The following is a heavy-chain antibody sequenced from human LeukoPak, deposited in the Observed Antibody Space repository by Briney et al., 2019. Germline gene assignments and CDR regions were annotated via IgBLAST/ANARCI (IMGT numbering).Heavy chain of an antibody. CDR3: ARDAEYYYGSGSYSSGIDV. Sequence: PSETLSLTCTVSGGSIRSGGFYWSWIRQHPGKGLEWIGYIYYSGSTYYSPSLKSRVTISADTSKNQFSLKLISVTAADTAVYYCARDAEYYYGSGSYSSGIDVWGQGTTVTVSS. CDR1: GGSIRSGGFY. J-gene: IGHJ6*02. CDR2: IYYSGST. D-gene: IGHD3-10*01. V-gene: IGHV4-31*03.